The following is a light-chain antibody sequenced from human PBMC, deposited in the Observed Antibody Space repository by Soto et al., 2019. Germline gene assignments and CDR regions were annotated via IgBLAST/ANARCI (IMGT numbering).Light chain of an antibody. CDR3: QPYNNLRT. J-gene: IGKJ1*01. V-gene: IGKV3-15*01. CDR2: GAS. Sequence: EIVMTQSPATLSASPGERATLSCRASQSFSSNLAWYQQKPGQAPRLLIYGASTRATGIPSRFSGSGSGTEFTLIIRSLKSEDVAVYYCQPYNNLRTFGQGTKVEIK. CDR1: QSFSSN.